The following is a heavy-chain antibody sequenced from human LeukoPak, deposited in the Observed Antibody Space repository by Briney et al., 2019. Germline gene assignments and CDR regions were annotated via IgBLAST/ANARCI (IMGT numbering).Heavy chain of an antibody. V-gene: IGHV3-49*04. CDR2: IGGAT. Sequence: GGSLRLSCTTAGFTFGDYAIAWVRQTPGKGLECVGSIGGATEYAASVKGRFTVSRDDSRSTAYLQMNSLKSEDTAVYYCTRWRGTSMLHFWGQGTLVTVSS. CDR1: GFTFGDYA. J-gene: IGHJ4*02. CDR3: TRWRGTSMLHF. D-gene: IGHD2/OR15-2a*01.